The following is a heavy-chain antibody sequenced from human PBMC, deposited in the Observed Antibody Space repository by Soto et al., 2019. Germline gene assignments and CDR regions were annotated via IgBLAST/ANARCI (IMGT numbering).Heavy chain of an antibody. CDR1: GFTFSSYW. Sequence: GGSLRLSCAASGFTFSSYWMSWVRQAPGKGLEWVANIKQDGSEKYYVDSVKGRFTISRDNAKNSLYLQMNSLGAEDTAVYYCARDWSIAARPLDYWGQGTLVTVSS. D-gene: IGHD6-6*01. J-gene: IGHJ4*02. CDR2: IKQDGSEK. CDR3: ARDWSIAARPLDY. V-gene: IGHV3-7*03.